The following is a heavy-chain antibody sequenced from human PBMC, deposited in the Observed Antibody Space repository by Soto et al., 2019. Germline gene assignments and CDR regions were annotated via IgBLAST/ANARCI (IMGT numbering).Heavy chain of an antibody. V-gene: IGHV1-18*01. CDR2: ISAYNGNT. CDR1: GYTFTSYG. J-gene: IGHJ4*02. D-gene: IGHD2-15*01. CDR3: ARSDCSGGSCYSYYFDD. Sequence: ASVKISCKASGYTFTSYGISWVRQAPGQGLEWMGWISAYNGNTNYAQKLQGRVTMTTDTSTSTAYMELRSLRSDDTAVYYCARSDCSGGSCYSYYFDDWGQGTLVTVSS.